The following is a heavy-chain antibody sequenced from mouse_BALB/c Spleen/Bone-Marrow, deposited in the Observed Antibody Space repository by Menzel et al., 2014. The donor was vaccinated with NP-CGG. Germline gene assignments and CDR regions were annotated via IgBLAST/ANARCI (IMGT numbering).Heavy chain of an antibody. J-gene: IGHJ4*01. CDR2: IWAGGST. CDR3: ARDYYGSLYAMDY. Sequence: QVQLKQSGPGLVAPSQSLSITCTVSGFSLTSYGVHWVRQPPGKGLEWLGVIWAGGSTNYNSALMSRLSISKDNSKSQVFLKMNSLQTDDTAMYYCARDYYGSLYAMDYWGQGTSVTASS. CDR1: GFSLTSYG. V-gene: IGHV2-9*02. D-gene: IGHD1-1*01.